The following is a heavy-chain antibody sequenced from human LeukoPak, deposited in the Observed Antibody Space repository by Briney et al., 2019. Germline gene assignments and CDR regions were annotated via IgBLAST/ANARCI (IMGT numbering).Heavy chain of an antibody. D-gene: IGHD3-10*01. CDR3: ARFRGSGSLNFDY. CDR2: IYYSGST. CDR1: GGSISSSSFY. Sequence: SETLSLTCTVSGGSISSSSFYLGWIRQPPGRGLEWIGNIYYSGSTYYNPSLKSRVTISVDTSKNQFSLRLSSVTAADTAVYYCARFRGSGSLNFDYWGQGTLATVSS. J-gene: IGHJ4*02. V-gene: IGHV4-39*01.